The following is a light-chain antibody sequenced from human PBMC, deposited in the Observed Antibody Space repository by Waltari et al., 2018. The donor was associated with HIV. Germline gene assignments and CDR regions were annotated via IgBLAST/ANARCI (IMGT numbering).Light chain of an antibody. CDR3: MLFFRSSYL. Sequence: QTVVTQEPSLSVAPGGTLTLTCSSATGPGSSGQYANWFQQKPGQPPRPLFYSSNKGHSFPPARFSASLVGDRAALTLSSVWPEDQADYFCMLFFRSSYLFGGGTKVTVL. V-gene: IGLV7-43*01. CDR2: SSN. CDR1: TGPGSSGQY. J-gene: IGLJ2*01.